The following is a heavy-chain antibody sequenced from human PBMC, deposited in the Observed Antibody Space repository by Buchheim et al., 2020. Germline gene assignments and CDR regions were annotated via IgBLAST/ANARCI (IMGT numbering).Heavy chain of an antibody. CDR1: GFTFTDYY. Sequence: QVQLVESGGGLVKPGGSLRLSCTASGFTFTDYYMSWIRQAPGKGLEWVSYISSSSTSTNYADSVKGRFTISRDNAKDSLSLQMNSLRAEDTAVYYCARFNSGYYSDYWGQGTL. V-gene: IGHV3-11*05. CDR2: ISSSSTST. D-gene: IGHD3-22*01. J-gene: IGHJ4*02. CDR3: ARFNSGYYSDY.